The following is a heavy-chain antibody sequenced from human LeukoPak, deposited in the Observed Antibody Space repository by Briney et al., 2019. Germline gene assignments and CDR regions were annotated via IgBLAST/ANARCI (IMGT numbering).Heavy chain of an antibody. D-gene: IGHD2/OR15-2a*01. CDR1: GGSFSGYY. CDR3: ARDYYYFDY. V-gene: IGHV4-34*01. Sequence: SETLSLTCAVYGGSFSGYYWSWIRQPPGKGLEWIGEINHSGSTNYNPPLKSRVTISVDTSKNQFSLKLSSVTAADTAVYYCARDYYYFDYWGQGTLVTVSS. CDR2: INHSGST. J-gene: IGHJ4*02.